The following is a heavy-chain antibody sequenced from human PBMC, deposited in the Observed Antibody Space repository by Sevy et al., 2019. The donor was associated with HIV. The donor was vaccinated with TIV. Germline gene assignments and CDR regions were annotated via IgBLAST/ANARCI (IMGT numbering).Heavy chain of an antibody. CDR3: ARRGTAGSYDY. Sequence: GGSLRLSCAASGFTFSSDVMHWALQAPGKGLESVSAISSTGGNTYYIDSVKGRFTISRDNSKNTLYLQMDSLRVEDMAVYYCARRGTAGSYDYWGQGALVTVSS. CDR1: GFTFSSDV. CDR2: ISSTGGNT. J-gene: IGHJ4*02. V-gene: IGHV3-64*02. D-gene: IGHD1-26*01.